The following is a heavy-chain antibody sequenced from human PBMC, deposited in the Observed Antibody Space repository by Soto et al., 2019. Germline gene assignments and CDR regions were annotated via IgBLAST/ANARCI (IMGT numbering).Heavy chain of an antibody. CDR1: GFTFSNYW. CDR3: ARQTNDYRPLDY. Sequence: GGSLRLSCAASGFTFSNYWMSWARQAPGKGLEWVANIKQDGSEKYYVDSVKGRFTISRDNAKNSLYLQMNSLRAEDTAVYYCARQTNDYRPLDYWGQGTLVTVSS. CDR2: IKQDGSEK. D-gene: IGHD2-8*01. V-gene: IGHV3-7*01. J-gene: IGHJ4*02.